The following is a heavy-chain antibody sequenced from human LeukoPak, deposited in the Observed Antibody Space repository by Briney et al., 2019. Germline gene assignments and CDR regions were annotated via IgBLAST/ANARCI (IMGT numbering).Heavy chain of an antibody. CDR2: ISWNSGSI. Sequence: PGGSLRLSCAASGFTFDDYAMHWVRQAPGKGLEWVSGISWNSGSIGYADSVKGRFTISRENAKNSLYLQMNSLRAGDTAVYYCARVAKERVGGVYYFDYWGQGTLVTVSS. D-gene: IGHD1-1*01. CDR1: GFTFDDYA. J-gene: IGHJ4*02. V-gene: IGHV3-9*01. CDR3: ARVAKERVGGVYYFDY.